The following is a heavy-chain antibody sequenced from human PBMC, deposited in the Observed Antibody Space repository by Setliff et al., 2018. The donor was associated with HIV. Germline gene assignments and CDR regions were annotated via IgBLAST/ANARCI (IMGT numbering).Heavy chain of an antibody. J-gene: IGHJ6*03. CDR1: GGPFNVHK. Sequence: SETLSLTCNVYGGPFNVHKWNWVRQTPGKGLEWIGDISHTGTATYNPSLGSRATISVDAAKKRFSLNIRSLTAADTAVYFCARGQFVSPGRPRHYMDVWGKETSVTVSS. CDR3: ARGQFVSPGRPRHYMDV. V-gene: IGHV4-34*01. D-gene: IGHD6-6*01. CDR2: ISHTGTA.